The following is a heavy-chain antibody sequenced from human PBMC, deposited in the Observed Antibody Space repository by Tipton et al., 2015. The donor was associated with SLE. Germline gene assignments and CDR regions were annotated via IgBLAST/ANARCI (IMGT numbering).Heavy chain of an antibody. V-gene: IGHV3-7*01. CDR2: IKQDGNEK. D-gene: IGHD3-22*01. J-gene: IGHJ3*02. CDR3: ARGDYYDSSDFFNDAFDI. CDR1: GFTFSRYW. Sequence: SLRLSCAASGFTFSRYWMSWVRQAPGKGLEWVANIKQDGNEKYCVDSVKGRFTISRDNAKNSLSLQMNSLRVEDTAAYYCARGDYYDSSDFFNDAFDIWGQGTMVTGSS.